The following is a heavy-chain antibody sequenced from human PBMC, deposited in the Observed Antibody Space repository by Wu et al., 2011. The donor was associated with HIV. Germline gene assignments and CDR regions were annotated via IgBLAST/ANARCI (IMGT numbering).Heavy chain of an antibody. V-gene: IGHV1-69*14. CDR2: IIPIFNTA. D-gene: IGHD2-2*01. J-gene: IGHJ5*02. CDR3: ARELGYCSSTSCYPPGVNWFDP. CDR1: GGTFSSYA. Sequence: QVQLVQSGAEVKKPGSSVKVSCKASGGTFSSYAIFWVRQAPGQGLEWMGRIIPIFNTANYAQKLQGRVAITADKSTSTAYMELSSLRSEDTAVYYCARELGYCSSTSCYPPGVNWFDPWGQGTLVTVSS.